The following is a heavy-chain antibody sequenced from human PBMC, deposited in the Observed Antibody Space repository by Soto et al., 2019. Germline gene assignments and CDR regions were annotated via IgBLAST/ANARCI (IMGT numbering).Heavy chain of an antibody. V-gene: IGHV1-69*13. D-gene: IGHD5-18*01. CDR3: ARVLISGYSYGPKYYFDY. Sequence: SVKVSCKASGGTFSSYAISWVRQAPGQGLEWMGGIIPIFGTANYAQKFQGRVTITADESTSTAYMELSSLRSEDTAVYYCARVLISGYSYGPKYYFDYWGQGTLVTVS. J-gene: IGHJ4*02. CDR1: GGTFSSYA. CDR2: IIPIFGTA.